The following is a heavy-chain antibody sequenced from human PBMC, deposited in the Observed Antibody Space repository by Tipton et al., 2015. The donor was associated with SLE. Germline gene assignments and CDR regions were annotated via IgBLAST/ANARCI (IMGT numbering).Heavy chain of an antibody. CDR1: GFTFSDYY. J-gene: IGHJ4*02. Sequence: SLRLSCAASGFTFSDYYMSWIRQAPGKGLEWVSYISSSSSYTNYADSVKGRFTISRDNSKNTLYLQMNSLRAEDTAVYYCAKAQSGSGSNFDYWGQGTLVTVSS. CDR2: ISSSSSYT. D-gene: IGHD3-10*01. CDR3: AKAQSGSGSNFDY. V-gene: IGHV3-11*06.